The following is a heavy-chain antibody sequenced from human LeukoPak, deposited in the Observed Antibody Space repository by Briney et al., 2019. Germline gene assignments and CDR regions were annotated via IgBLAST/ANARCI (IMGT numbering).Heavy chain of an antibody. CDR2: IWYDGSNE. CDR1: GFTFSRYG. V-gene: IGHV3-33*01. CDR3: ARPLVGDALDY. Sequence: PGGSLRLSCAASGFTFSRYGMHWVRQAPGKGLEWVAVIWYDGSNEYYADSAKGRFTIFRDNSKNTLHLQMNSLRAEDTAVYYCARPLVGDALDYWGQGTLVTVSS. D-gene: IGHD1-26*01. J-gene: IGHJ4*02.